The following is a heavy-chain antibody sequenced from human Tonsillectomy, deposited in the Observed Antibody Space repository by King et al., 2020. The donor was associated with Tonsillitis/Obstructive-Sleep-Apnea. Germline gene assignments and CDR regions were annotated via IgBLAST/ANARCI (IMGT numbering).Heavy chain of an antibody. D-gene: IGHD3-10*01. V-gene: IGHV3-23*04. CDR3: AKDGVLSASYYIDDYFDY. J-gene: IGHJ4*02. CDR2: ISNSGGST. CDR1: GFTFSSYA. Sequence: VQLVESGGGLVQPGGSLRLSCAASGFTFSSYAMSWVRQAPGKGLEWVSVISNSGGSTYYADSVKGRFTISRDNSKNTLYLQMNSLRAEDTAVYYCAKDGVLSASYYIDDYFDYWGQGTLVTVSS.